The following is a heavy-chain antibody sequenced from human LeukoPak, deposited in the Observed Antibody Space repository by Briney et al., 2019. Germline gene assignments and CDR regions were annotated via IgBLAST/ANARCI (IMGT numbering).Heavy chain of an antibody. V-gene: IGHV1-24*01. D-gene: IGHD2-2*01. CDR3: ATVSDAVVVPAANYFDY. CDR2: FDPEDGET. CDR1: GYTLTELS. Sequence: ASVKVSCKVSGYTLTELSMHWVRQAPGKGLEWMGGFDPEDGETIYAQKFQGRVTMTEDTSTDTAYMELSSLRSEDTAVYYCATVSDAVVVPAANYFDYWGQGTLVTVSS. J-gene: IGHJ4*02.